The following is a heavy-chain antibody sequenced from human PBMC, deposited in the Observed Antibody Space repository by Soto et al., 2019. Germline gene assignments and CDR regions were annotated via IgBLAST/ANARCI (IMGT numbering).Heavy chain of an antibody. V-gene: IGHV4-39*01. CDR3: ARRYGPGINWFDP. D-gene: IGHD1-1*01. Sequence: SETLSLTCTVSGVSISSSSYYWGWIRQPPGKGLEWIGSIYYSGSTYYNPSLKSRVTISVDTSKNQFSLKLSSVTAADTAVYYCARRYGPGINWFDPWGQGTLVTVSS. J-gene: IGHJ5*02. CDR1: GVSISSSSYY. CDR2: IYYSGST.